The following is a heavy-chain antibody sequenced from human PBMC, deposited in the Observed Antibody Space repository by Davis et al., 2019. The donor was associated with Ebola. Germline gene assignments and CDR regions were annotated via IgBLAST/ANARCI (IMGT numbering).Heavy chain of an antibody. CDR1: DYTLREIS. CDR2: FNPEDGES. V-gene: IGHV1-24*01. J-gene: IGHJ6*04. CDR3: ARARVVVAAIVYYYYGMDV. D-gene: IGHD2-15*01. Sequence: ASVKVSCKVSDYTLREISMHWVRQAPGIGLEWMGNFNPEDGESIYAQKFQGRVTMTEDTSTNTAYMELSSLRSEDTAVYYCARARVVVAAIVYYYYGMDVWGIGTTVTVSS.